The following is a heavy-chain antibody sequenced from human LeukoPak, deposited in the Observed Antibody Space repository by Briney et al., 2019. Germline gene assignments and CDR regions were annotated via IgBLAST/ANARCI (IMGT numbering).Heavy chain of an antibody. D-gene: IGHD1-26*01. CDR2: IWYGGSNG. CDR3: ARPLSIVGATIGAFDI. CDR1: GFTFSNYG. J-gene: IGHJ3*02. Sequence: GRSLRLSCAASGFTFSNYGMHWVRQAPGKGLEWVAVIWYGGSNGYYADSGKGRLTISRENSKNTLYLKMNSLRAEDTAVYYCARPLSIVGATIGAFDIWGQGTMVTVSS. V-gene: IGHV3-33*01.